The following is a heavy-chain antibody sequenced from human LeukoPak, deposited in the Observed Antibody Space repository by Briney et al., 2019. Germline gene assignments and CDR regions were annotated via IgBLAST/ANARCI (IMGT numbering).Heavy chain of an antibody. CDR2: INPNSGGT. D-gene: IGHD3-10*01. V-gene: IGHV1-2*02. CDR3: ARDYYYGSGSYYFWFDP. CDR1: GFTLTGYS. Sequence: VASVKVSCKASGFTLTGYSLHWVRQAPGQGLEWMGWINPNSGGTNYAQKFQGRVIMTRDMSINTAYMELSSLRSDDTAVYYCARDYYYGSGSYYFWFDPRGQGTLVTVSS. J-gene: IGHJ5*02.